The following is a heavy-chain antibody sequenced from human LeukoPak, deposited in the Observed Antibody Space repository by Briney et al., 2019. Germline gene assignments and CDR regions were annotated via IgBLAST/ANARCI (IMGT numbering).Heavy chain of an antibody. CDR1: GYTFTGYY. CDR2: ISAYTGNT. D-gene: IGHD3-10*01. Sequence: ASVKVSCKASGYTFTGYYMHWVRQAPGQGLEWMGWISAYTGNTNYAQNLQGRVTMTTDTSTRTAYMDLRSLRSDDTAVYYCARGLWFGDENPPYFDYWGQGILVTVSS. CDR3: ARGLWFGDENPPYFDY. J-gene: IGHJ4*02. V-gene: IGHV1-18*04.